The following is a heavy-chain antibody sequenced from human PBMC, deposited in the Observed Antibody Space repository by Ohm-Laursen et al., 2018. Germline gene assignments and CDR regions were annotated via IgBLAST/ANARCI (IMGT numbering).Heavy chain of an antibody. CDR3: ASSSIYGGAFDC. J-gene: IGHJ4*02. V-gene: IGHV3-48*01. D-gene: IGHD4-23*01. CDR1: GFTFSNYS. CDR2: ISSSSSNI. Sequence: SLRLSCTASGFTFSNYSMNWVRQAPGKGLGWVSYISSSSSNIYYADSVKGRITISRDNAKNSLYLQMNSLRAEDTAVYYCASSSIYGGAFDCWGQGTLVTVSS.